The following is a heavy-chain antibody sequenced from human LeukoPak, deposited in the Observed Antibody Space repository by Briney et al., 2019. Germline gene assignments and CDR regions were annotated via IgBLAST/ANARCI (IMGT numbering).Heavy chain of an antibody. Sequence: SETLSLTCNVSGGSINSNTYNWGWVRQPPGKGLEWIGIIYISGRTFYSSSLKSRVTMSVDTSKNQFSLNLSSVTAADTAMYYCAREVWADHAFDIWAKGQWSPSLQ. CDR1: GGSINSNTYN. CDR2: IYISGRT. V-gene: IGHV4-39*07. D-gene: IGHD7-27*01. J-gene: IGHJ3*02. CDR3: AREVWADHAFDI.